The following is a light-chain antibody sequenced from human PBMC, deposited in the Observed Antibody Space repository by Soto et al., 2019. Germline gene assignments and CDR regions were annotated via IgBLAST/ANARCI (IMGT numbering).Light chain of an antibody. J-gene: IGLJ1*01. CDR2: GNS. CDR3: QSYDTTVYV. CDR1: SSNIGAGYD. V-gene: IGLV1-40*01. Sequence: QSVLTQPPSVSGAPGQRVTISVTGSSSNIGAGYDVHWYQQLPGAAPKLLIYGNSNRPSGVPDRFSGSRSGTSASLAITGLQHEDEADYYCQSYDTTVYVFGGGTKVTVL.